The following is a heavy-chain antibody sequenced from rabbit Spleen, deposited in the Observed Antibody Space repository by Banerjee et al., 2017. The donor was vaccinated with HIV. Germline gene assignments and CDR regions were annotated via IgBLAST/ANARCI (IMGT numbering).Heavy chain of an antibody. CDR2: IDPVFGST. CDR1: GFDFSSYY. CDR3: VRDQAGYAGYGPYYFNL. J-gene: IGHJ4*01. V-gene: IGHV1S7*01. D-gene: IGHD7-1*01. Sequence: QLKESGGGLVQPGGSLKLSCKASGFDFSSYYMSWVRQAPGKGLEWIGYIDPVFGSTYYASWVTGRFTISSHNAQNTLYLQLSSLTAADTATYFCVRDQAGYAGYGPYYFNLWGPGTLVTVS.